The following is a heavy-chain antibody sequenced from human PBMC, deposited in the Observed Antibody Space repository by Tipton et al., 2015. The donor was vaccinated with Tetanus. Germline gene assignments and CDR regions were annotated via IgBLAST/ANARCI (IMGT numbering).Heavy chain of an antibody. V-gene: IGHV3-74*01. CDR3: ARARIHTARAIYYFEY. D-gene: IGHD5-18*01. Sequence: SLRLSCAASEFTFSSYWMHWVRQAPGKGLVRVSRISSDGSSTSYADSVKGRFTISRDNAKNTLYLQMNSLRAEDTAVYYCARARIHTARAIYYFEYWGQGTLVTVSS. CDR1: EFTFSSYW. J-gene: IGHJ4*02. CDR2: ISSDGSST.